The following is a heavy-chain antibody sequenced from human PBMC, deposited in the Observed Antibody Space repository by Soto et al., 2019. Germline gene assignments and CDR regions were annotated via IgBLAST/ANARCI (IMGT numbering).Heavy chain of an antibody. V-gene: IGHV3-48*03. CDR3: ARAPGYDSWGGCPYGMDG. CDR2: ISSSGSTI. D-gene: IGHD3-3*01. J-gene: IGHJ6*02. Sequence: WGSLRLSCAASGFTFSSYEMNWVRQAPGKGLEWVSYISSSGSTIYYADSVKGRFTISRDNAKNSLYLQMNSLRAEDTAVYYCARAPGYDSWGGCPYGMDGWGQGNTVTVAS. CDR1: GFTFSSYE.